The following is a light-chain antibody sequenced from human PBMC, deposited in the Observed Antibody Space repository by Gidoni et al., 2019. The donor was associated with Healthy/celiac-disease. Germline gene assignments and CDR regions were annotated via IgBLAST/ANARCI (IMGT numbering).Light chain of an antibody. V-gene: IGKV3-11*01. Sequence: EIVLTQSPATLSLSPGESATLSCRASQSVSSSLAWYQQKPGQAPRLLIYDAFNRATGIPARFSGSGSGTECNLTISMLEPEDFAVYYCQQRSNWPPWTFGQGTKVEIK. CDR2: DAF. CDR3: QQRSNWPPWT. CDR1: QSVSSS. J-gene: IGKJ1*01.